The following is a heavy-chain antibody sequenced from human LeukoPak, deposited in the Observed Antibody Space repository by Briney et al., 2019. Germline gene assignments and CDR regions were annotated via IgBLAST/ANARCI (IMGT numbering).Heavy chain of an antibody. J-gene: IGHJ4*02. CDR3: SGGWYFVDY. Sequence: PGGSLRLSCAASGFTFSTYSMHWVRQAPGKGLEWVAVISYDGNNKYYADSVKGRFSISRDNSKSTLYLQMNSLRAEDTAVYYFSGGWYFVDYWGQGTLVTVSS. CDR2: ISYDGNNK. D-gene: IGHD6-19*01. CDR1: GFTFSTYS. V-gene: IGHV3-30*03.